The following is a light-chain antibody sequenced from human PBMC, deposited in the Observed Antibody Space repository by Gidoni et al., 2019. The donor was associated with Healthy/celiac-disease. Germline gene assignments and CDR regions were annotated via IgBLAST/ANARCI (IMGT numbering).Light chain of an antibody. CDR1: QSVSSY. V-gene: IGKV3-11*01. J-gene: IGKJ1*01. Sequence: EIVLTQSPATLSLSPGERATLSCRASQSVSSYLAWYQQKPGQAPRLLIYDASNRATGIPARFSGSGSGTDFTLTISSREPEDFAVYYCQQRSNWPQWTFGQXTKVEIK. CDR3: QQRSNWPQWT. CDR2: DAS.